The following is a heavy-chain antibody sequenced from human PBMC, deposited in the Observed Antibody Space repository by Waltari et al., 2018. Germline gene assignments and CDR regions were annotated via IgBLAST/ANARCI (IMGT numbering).Heavy chain of an antibody. CDR1: GFTFSSYS. J-gene: IGHJ4*02. Sequence: EVQLVESGGGLVQPGGSLSLSGAASGFTFSSYSMTWVRQAPGKGLEWVSYISSSSSTIYYADSVKGRFTISRDNAKNSLYLQMNSLRAEDTAVYYCASITGTGADYWGQGTLVTVSS. CDR2: ISSSSSTI. CDR3: ASITGTGADY. V-gene: IGHV3-48*04. D-gene: IGHD1-20*01.